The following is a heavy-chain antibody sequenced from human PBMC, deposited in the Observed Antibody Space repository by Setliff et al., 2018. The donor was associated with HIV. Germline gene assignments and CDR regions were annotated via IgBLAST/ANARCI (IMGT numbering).Heavy chain of an antibody. CDR3: RMGHYDGSD. D-gene: IGHD5-12*01. CDR1: GFTFDDYA. V-gene: IGHV3-9*01. Sequence: LRLSCVVSGFTFDDYAMHWVRQAPGKGLEWVSSISWNSGSIGYADSVKGRFTISRDNAKNSLYLQMNSLRAEDTAVYYCRMGHYDGSDWGQGTPVTVSS. J-gene: IGHJ4*02. CDR2: ISWNSGSI.